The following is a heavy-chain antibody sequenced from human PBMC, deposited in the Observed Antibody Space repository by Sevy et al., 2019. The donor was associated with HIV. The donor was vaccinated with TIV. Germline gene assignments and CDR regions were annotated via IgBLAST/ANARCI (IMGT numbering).Heavy chain of an antibody. V-gene: IGHV3-23*01. D-gene: IGHD4-17*01. CDR2: ISGSGGST. J-gene: IGHJ4*02. Sequence: GGSLRLSCAASGFTFSSYAMSWVRQAPGKGLEWVSAISGSGGSTYYAESVKGRFTIARDNSKNTRYLHMNSLRAEDTAVYYCAKNYGPWLTRGNYYFDYWGQGTLVTVSS. CDR1: GFTFSSYA. CDR3: AKNYGPWLTRGNYYFDY.